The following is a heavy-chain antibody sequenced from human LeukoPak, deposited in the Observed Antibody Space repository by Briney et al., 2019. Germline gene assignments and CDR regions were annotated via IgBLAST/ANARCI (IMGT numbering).Heavy chain of an antibody. J-gene: IGHJ4*02. Sequence: SETLSLTCTVSGGSISSGGNYWSWIRQHPGKGLEWIGYIYYSGSTYYNPSLKSRVTISVDTSKNQFSLKLSSVTAADTAVYYCARGPNYYDSSLFDYWGQGTLVTVSS. CDR3: ARGPNYYDSSLFDY. V-gene: IGHV4-31*03. D-gene: IGHD3-22*01. CDR1: GGSISSGGNY. CDR2: IYYSGST.